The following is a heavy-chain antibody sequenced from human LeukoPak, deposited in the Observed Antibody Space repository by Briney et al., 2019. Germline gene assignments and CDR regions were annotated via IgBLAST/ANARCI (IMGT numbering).Heavy chain of an antibody. CDR3: ARIYCSSTNCYFFDY. CDR2: INPNRGGT. CDR1: GYTFADYY. J-gene: IGHJ4*02. Sequence: ASVKVSCKASGYTFADYYMHWVRQAPGQGLEWMGWINPNRGGTNYAQKFQGRVTMTRDTSISTAYMELSRLRSDDTAVYYCARIYCSSTNCYFFDYWGQGTLVTVSS. D-gene: IGHD2-2*01. V-gene: IGHV1-2*02.